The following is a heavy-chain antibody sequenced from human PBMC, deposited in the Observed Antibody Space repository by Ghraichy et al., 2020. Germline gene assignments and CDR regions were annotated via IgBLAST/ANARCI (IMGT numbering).Heavy chain of an antibody. D-gene: IGHD4-17*01. CDR3: ARHQNGARGGYFDY. CDR1: GGSISSYY. Sequence: SETLSLTCTVSGGSISSYYWSWIRQPPGKGLEWIGYIYYSGSTNYNPSLKSRVTISVDTSKNQFSLKLSSVTAADTAVYYCARHQNGARGGYFDYWGQGTLVTVSS. CDR2: IYYSGST. J-gene: IGHJ4*02. V-gene: IGHV4-59*08.